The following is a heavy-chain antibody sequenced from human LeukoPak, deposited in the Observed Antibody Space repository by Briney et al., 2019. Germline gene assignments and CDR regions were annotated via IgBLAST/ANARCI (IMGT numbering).Heavy chain of an antibody. CDR1: GFTFSRYC. J-gene: IGHJ5*02. CDR2: IKQDGNEK. Sequence: GGSLRLSCAASGFTFSRYCMSWVRQAPGKGLEWVATIKQDGNEKFYMDSVKGRFTISRDNAKNSLYLQMSSLRAEDTATYYCGRDGPDDGAFNWFAPWGQGTMVTVSS. CDR3: GRDGPDDGAFNWFAP. D-gene: IGHD4-17*01. V-gene: IGHV3-7*01.